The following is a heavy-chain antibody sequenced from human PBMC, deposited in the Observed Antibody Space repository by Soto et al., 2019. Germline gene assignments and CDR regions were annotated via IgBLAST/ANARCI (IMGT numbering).Heavy chain of an antibody. J-gene: IGHJ6*02. CDR3: ATCTSCYTKSYYYGMDV. V-gene: IGHV3-23*01. Sequence: AGGSLRLSCAASGFTFSSYAMSWVRQAPGKGLEWVSAISGSGGSTYYADSVKGRFTISRDNSKNTLYLQMNSLRAEDTAVYYCATCTSCYTKSYYYGMDVWGQGTTVTVSS. D-gene: IGHD2-2*02. CDR2: ISGSGGST. CDR1: GFTFSSYA.